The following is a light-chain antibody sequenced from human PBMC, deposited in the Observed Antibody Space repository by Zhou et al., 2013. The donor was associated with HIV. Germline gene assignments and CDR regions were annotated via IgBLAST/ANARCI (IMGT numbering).Light chain of an antibody. V-gene: IGKV3-20*01. CDR1: QSVSSSY. CDR2: GAS. CDR3: QEYRGPPRLT. Sequence: EIVLTQSPGTLSLSPGERATLSRRASQSVSSSYLAWYQQKPGQAPRLLIYGASSRATGIPDRFSGSGSGTDFTLTINRLEPEDFAVYYCQEYRGPPRLTFGGGTKVEI. J-gene: IGKJ4*01.